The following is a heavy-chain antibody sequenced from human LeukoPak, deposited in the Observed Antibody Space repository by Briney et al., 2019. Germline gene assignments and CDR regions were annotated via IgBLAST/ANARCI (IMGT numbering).Heavy chain of an antibody. D-gene: IGHD5-12*01. V-gene: IGHV3-21*01. Sequence: GESLRLSCAASGFTFNTYSMNWVRQAPGKGLEWISSISVDSIYLYYVDSLRGRFTVSRDNSKNTLYLQMNSLRAEDTAVYYCAREDSGSDIDYWGQGTLVTVSS. CDR1: GFTFNTYS. J-gene: IGHJ4*02. CDR3: AREDSGSDIDY. CDR2: ISVDSIYL.